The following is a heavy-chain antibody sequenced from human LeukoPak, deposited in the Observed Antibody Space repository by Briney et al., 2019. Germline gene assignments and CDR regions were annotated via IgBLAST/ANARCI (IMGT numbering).Heavy chain of an antibody. Sequence: GGSLRLSCVASKFTFSTYGMFWVRQAPGKGLEWVSYISDSGSDTYYVDSVKGRFTISRDNAKNSLFLQMNSLRVEDTAIYYCARNGGGLDYWGQGTLVTVSS. CDR3: ARNGGGLDY. CDR2: ISDSGSDT. J-gene: IGHJ4*02. CDR1: KFTFSTYG. V-gene: IGHV3-48*03. D-gene: IGHD2-21*01.